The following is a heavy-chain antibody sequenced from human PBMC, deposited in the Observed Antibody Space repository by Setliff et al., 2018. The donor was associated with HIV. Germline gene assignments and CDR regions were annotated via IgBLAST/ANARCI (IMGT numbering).Heavy chain of an antibody. CDR1: GDSISSSTYY. Sequence: SETLSLTCTVSGDSISSSTYYWGWIRQPPGRGLEWIGSIFYTGFTYYSPSLESRVTMSVDTSKNQFSLRVRSVTAADTAVYYCMRGRSITIFGVAYFDFWGQGTQVTVSS. V-gene: IGHV4-39*07. J-gene: IGHJ4*02. CDR3: MRGRSITIFGVAYFDF. D-gene: IGHD3-3*01. CDR2: IFYTGFT.